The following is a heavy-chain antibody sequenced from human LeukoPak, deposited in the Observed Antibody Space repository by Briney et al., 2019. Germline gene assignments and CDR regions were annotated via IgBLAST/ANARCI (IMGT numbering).Heavy chain of an antibody. V-gene: IGHV3-30*01. CDR3: ARGGTRDY. CDR2: ISYDGSNK. Sequence: GGSLSLSFPASGFTFSSYAMPWFRKAPGKGLEWVAVISYDGSNKYYADSVKGRFTISRDNSKNTLYLQMNSLRAEDTAVYYCARGGTRDYWGQGTLVTVSS. J-gene: IGHJ4*02. CDR1: GFTFSSYA. D-gene: IGHD1-14*01.